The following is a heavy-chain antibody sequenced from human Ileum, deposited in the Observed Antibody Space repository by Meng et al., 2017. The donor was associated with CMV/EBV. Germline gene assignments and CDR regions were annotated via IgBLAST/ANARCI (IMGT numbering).Heavy chain of an antibody. CDR2: INHDGSYT. V-gene: IGHV3-74*01. D-gene: IGHD3-3*01. CDR1: GYGFSGYW. Sequence: GGSWRPSFAAAGYGFSGYWMHWARQAPGKGLEWVSRINHDGSYTIYADSVKGRFIISRDNAKNTLYLQMNSLKTEDTAYYYCAKGCARKFDFWSAGTLFDNWGQGTLVTVSS. J-gene: IGHJ4*02. CDR3: AKGCARKFDFWSAGTLFDN.